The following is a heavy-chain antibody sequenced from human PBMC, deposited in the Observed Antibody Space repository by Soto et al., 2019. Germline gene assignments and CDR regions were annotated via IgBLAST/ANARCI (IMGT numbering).Heavy chain of an antibody. D-gene: IGHD3-22*01. CDR3: ARGIGNYYDSSGYYYVGDYFDY. Sequence: GGSLRLSCAASGFTFSSYAMHWVRQAPGKGLEWVAVISYDGSNKYYADSVKGRFTISRDNSKNTLYLQMNSLRAEDTAVYYCARGIGNYYDSSGYYYVGDYFDYWGQGTLVTVSS. J-gene: IGHJ4*02. CDR2: ISYDGSNK. V-gene: IGHV3-30-3*01. CDR1: GFTFSSYA.